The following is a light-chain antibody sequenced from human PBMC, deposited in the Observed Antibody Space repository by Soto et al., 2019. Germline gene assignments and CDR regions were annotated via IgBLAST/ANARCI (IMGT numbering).Light chain of an antibody. J-gene: IGLJ3*02. CDR2: QVN. CDR1: NGDVVAYDY. Sequence: QSALTQPASVSGSPGQSITISSTGTNGDVVAYDYVSWYQKHPGKAPKLKISQVNHRSSGVSNRFSGSKCGNTASLNVSGLQAEDEADYYFGSYAGGNTWVVCGGTKLTV. V-gene: IGLV2-14*01. CDR3: GSYAGGNTWV.